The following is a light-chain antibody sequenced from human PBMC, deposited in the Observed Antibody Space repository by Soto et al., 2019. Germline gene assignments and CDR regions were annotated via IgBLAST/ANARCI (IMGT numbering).Light chain of an antibody. J-gene: IGKJ4*01. V-gene: IGKV3-20*01. CDR1: QSVSNNY. Sequence: EIVLTQSPGTLSLSPGERATLSCRASQSVSNNYLAWYQQKPGQAPRLLIYGASSRATGIPDRCSGSGSGTDFTLTISRLEPEDFAVYYCQEYGSVPLTFGGGTKVEIK. CDR2: GAS. CDR3: QEYGSVPLT.